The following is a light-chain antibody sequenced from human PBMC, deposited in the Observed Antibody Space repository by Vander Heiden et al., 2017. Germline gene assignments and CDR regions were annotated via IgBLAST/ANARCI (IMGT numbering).Light chain of an antibody. Sequence: DIQMTQSPSSLSASVGDRVTITCQASQGISNYLNWYQQKPGKAPKLLIYDASNLETGVPSRFSGSGSGTDFTLTISSLQPEDFATYYCQQNDSLPRTFGRGTKVEIK. CDR2: DAS. CDR1: QGISNY. CDR3: QQNDSLPRT. J-gene: IGKJ4*01. V-gene: IGKV1-33*01.